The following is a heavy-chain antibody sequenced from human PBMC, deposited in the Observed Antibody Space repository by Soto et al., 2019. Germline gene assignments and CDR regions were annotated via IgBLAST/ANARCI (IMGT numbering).Heavy chain of an antibody. V-gene: IGHV3-30-3*01. CDR2: ISKDGSVN. J-gene: IGHJ1*01. CDR1: GFMFSRYA. D-gene: IGHD3-3*01. CDR3: ARSRSGAVPDSCGY. Sequence: QVQLVESGGRVVQPGGSLRLSCAASGFMFSRYAIHWVRQAPGKGLEWVAVISKDGSVNYYADSVRGRFSISRDKSKNTVYLEMNGMRDDVTAVFYCARSRSGAVPDSCGYGGQGTLVTVSS.